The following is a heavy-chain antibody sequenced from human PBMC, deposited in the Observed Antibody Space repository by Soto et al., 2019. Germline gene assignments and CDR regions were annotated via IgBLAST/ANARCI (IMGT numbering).Heavy chain of an antibody. CDR1: GGSISSYY. CDR2: IYYSGST. D-gene: IGHD5-12*01. J-gene: IGHJ4*02. Sequence: SETLSLTCAVSGGSISSYYWSWIRQPPGKGLEWIGYIYYSGSTNYNPSLKSRVTISVDTSKNQFSLNLTSVTAADTAVYYCAVATVYRLDYWGQGVLVTVSS. CDR3: AVATVYRLDY. V-gene: IGHV4-59*12.